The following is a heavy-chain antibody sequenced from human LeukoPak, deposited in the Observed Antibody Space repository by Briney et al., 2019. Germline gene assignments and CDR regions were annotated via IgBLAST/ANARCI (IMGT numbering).Heavy chain of an antibody. J-gene: IGHJ3*02. CDR1: GYTFTGYY. V-gene: IGHV1-2*02. Sequence: ASVKVSCKASGYTFTGYYMHWVRQAPGQGLEWMGWINPNSGGTNYAQKFQGRVTMTRDTSISTAYMELSRQRSDDTAVYYCAREIRRYYGSGSNAFDIWGQGTMVTVSS. CDR3: AREIRRYYGSGSNAFDI. D-gene: IGHD3-10*01. CDR2: INPNSGGT.